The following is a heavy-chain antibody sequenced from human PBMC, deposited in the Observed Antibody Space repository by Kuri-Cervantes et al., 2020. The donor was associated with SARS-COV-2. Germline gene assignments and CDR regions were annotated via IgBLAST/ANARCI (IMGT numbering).Heavy chain of an antibody. CDR3: ARVSRSGYLDY. V-gene: IGHV3-64*02. CDR1: GFTFSNYA. CDR2: ISSNGDST. J-gene: IGHJ4*02. Sequence: GSLRLSCAASGFTFSNYAMYWVRQAPGKGLEYVSAISSNGDSTYYADSVKGRFTMSRDNSKNTLYLQMGSLRAEDMAVYYCARVSRSGYLDYWGQGTLVTVSS. D-gene: IGHD3-3*01.